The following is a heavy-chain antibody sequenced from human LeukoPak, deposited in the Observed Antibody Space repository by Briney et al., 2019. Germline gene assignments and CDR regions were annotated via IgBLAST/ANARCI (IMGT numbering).Heavy chain of an antibody. J-gene: IGHJ4*02. D-gene: IGHD1-26*01. CDR2: IGYSGTAI. CDR1: GFNFSTYS. CDR3: ARDLREQAADY. V-gene: IGHV3-48*01. Sequence: GGSLRLSCAASGFNFSTYSMTLVRQTPGKALEWISYIGYSGTAIYYADSVKGRFTISRDNAKNSLYLQMNSLRAEDTAVYYCARDLREQAADYWGQGTLVTVSS.